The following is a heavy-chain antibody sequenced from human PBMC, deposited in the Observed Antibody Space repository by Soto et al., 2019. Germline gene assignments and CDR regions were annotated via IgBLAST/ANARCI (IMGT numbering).Heavy chain of an antibody. CDR1: GYTFTSYY. V-gene: IGHV1-46*01. D-gene: IGHD2-15*01. CDR2: INPSGGST. Sequence: QVQLVQSGAEVKKPGASVKVSCKASGYTFTSYYMHWVRQAPGQGLEWMGIINPSGGSTSYAQKFQGRVTMTRDTSTSTVYMELSSLRSEDTAVYYCAREAVVTLKRGTFDYWGQGTLVTVSS. J-gene: IGHJ4*02. CDR3: AREAVVTLKRGTFDY.